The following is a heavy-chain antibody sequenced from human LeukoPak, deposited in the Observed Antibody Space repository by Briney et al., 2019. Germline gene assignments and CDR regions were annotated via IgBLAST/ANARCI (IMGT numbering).Heavy chain of an antibody. J-gene: IGHJ5*02. V-gene: IGHV4-4*02. Sequence: SETLSLTCAVSGGSISSSNWWSWVRQPPGKGLEWIGEIYHSGSTNYNPSLKSRVTISVDKSKNQFSLKLSSVTAADTAVYYCARDWCSGGSCYSNWFDPWGQGTLVTVSS. CDR2: IYHSGST. CDR1: GGSISSSNW. D-gene: IGHD2-15*01. CDR3: ARDWCSGGSCYSNWFDP.